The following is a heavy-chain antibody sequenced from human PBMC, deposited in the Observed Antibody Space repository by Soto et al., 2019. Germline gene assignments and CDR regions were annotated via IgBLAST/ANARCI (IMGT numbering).Heavy chain of an antibody. CDR3: ARGQASGWPGGEYLQH. Sequence: ASVKVSCKASGYTFTSYYMHWVRQAPGQGLEWMGIINPSGGSTSYAQKFQGRVTMTRDTSTSTVYMELSSLRSEDTAVYYCARGQASGWPGGEYLQHWGQGTLVTVSS. CDR2: INPSGGST. V-gene: IGHV1-46*01. CDR1: GYTFTSYY. J-gene: IGHJ1*01. D-gene: IGHD6-19*01.